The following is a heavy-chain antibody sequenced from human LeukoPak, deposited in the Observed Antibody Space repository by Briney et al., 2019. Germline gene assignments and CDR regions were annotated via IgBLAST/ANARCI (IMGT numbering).Heavy chain of an antibody. Sequence: PGGSLRLSCAASGFTFSSYEMTWVRQAPGKGLEWVSYIDSSGRTIYYADSVKGRFTISRDNSKNTLYLQMNSLRAEDTAVYYCAKGGVAGPCFDYWGQGTLVTVSS. CDR3: AKGGVAGPCFDY. V-gene: IGHV3-48*03. CDR2: IDSSGRTI. D-gene: IGHD6-19*01. CDR1: GFTFSSYE. J-gene: IGHJ4*02.